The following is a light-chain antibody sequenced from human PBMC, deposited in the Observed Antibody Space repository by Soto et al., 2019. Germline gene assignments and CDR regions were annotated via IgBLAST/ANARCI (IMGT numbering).Light chain of an antibody. CDR1: EDISKY. CDR2: DAS. CDR3: QQYDNLPLT. V-gene: IGKV1-33*01. J-gene: IGKJ4*01. Sequence: DIQMTQSPSSLSASVGDRVTITCQASEDISKYLNWYQQSPGKAPKLLIYDASNLERGVPSRFGGSRSGTDFTFTISSLQPEDTATYYCQQYDNLPLTFGGGTKVEIK.